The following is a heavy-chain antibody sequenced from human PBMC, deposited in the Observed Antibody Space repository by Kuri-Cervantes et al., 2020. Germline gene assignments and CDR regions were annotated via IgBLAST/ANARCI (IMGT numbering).Heavy chain of an antibody. Sequence: GGSLRLSCAASGFTFSSHGMHWVRQAPGKGLEWVAVVTYDGSHKCYADSVKGRFTISRDNSKNTLYLQMNSLRAEDTAVYYCAKDLDGWLQLNYGMDVWGQGTTVTVSS. J-gene: IGHJ6*02. CDR2: VTYDGSHK. CDR1: GFTFSSHG. CDR3: AKDLDGWLQLNYGMDV. D-gene: IGHD5-24*01. V-gene: IGHV3-30*18.